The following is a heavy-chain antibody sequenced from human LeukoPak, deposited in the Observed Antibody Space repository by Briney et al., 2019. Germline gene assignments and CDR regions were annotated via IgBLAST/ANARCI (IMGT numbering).Heavy chain of an antibody. CDR3: ARDQGLDYGSGRYFLQQNWFDP. J-gene: IGHJ5*02. D-gene: IGHD3-10*01. CDR2: INPNSGGT. V-gene: IGHV1-2*02. CDR1: GYTFTGYY. Sequence: ASVKVSCKASGYTFTGYYMHWVRQAPGQGLEWMGWINPNSGGTNYAQKFQGRVTMTRDTSISTAYMELSRLRSDDTAVYYCARDQGLDYGSGRYFLQQNWFDPWGQGTLVTVSS.